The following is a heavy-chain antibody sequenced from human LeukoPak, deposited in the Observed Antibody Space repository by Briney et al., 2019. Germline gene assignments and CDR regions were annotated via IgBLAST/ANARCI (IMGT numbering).Heavy chain of an antibody. V-gene: IGHV3-49*04. J-gene: IGHJ4*02. CDR2: IRSKTYGRTT. Sequence: PGGSLRLSCTASGFTFGDYAMSWVRQAPGKGLEWVGFIRSKTYGRTTEYAESVKGRFTISRDDSKSIAYLQMNSLKTEDTAVYYCTSEAQYYYDRSGYSSSDYWGQGALVTVSS. CDR3: TSEAQYYYDRSGYSSSDY. CDR1: GFTFGDYA. D-gene: IGHD3-22*01.